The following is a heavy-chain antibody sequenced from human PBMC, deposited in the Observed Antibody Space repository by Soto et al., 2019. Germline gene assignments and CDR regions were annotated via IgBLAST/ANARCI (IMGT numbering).Heavy chain of an antibody. CDR1: GGSFGNSA. CDR2: FIPVYRTL. CDR3: ATGVMWIGDVTFDS. J-gene: IGHJ4*02. V-gene: IGHV1-69*01. D-gene: IGHD2-21*01. Sequence: QVQLVQSGAEVKKPGSSVKVSCKASGGSFGNSAINWVRQTPGQGLEWLGGFIPVYRTLNYAQKFQGRVTITADESTGTAYMTLSSLESDDTAVYYCATGVMWIGDVTFDSWGQGTRVTFSS.